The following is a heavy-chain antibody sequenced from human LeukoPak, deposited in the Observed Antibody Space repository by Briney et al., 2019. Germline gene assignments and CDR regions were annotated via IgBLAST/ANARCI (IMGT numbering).Heavy chain of an antibody. Sequence: GSLLLSCAAAGFAFSSYAMSWVRRAPGKGRGWVSAIIGSGGSTYYTDSVKGRFTISRDKSKNTLYLHVNSLRPEDTAVYSCAKGSGYDAQYYYYYMDVWGKGTTVTISS. J-gene: IGHJ6*03. CDR3: AKGSGYDAQYYYYYMDV. CDR1: GFAFSSYA. V-gene: IGHV3-23*01. CDR2: IIGSGGST. D-gene: IGHD5-12*01.